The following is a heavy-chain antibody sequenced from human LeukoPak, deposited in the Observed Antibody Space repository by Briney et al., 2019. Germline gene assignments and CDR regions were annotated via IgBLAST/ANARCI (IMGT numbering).Heavy chain of an antibody. V-gene: IGHV3-23*01. CDR1: GFTFSSYA. D-gene: IGHD3-16*01. CDR2: ISGSGGST. CDR3: ARVGGPVKTFRASVSHYVAV. Sequence: PGGSLRLSCAASGFTFSSYAMSWVRQAPGKGLEWVSAISGSGGSTYYADSVKGRFTISRDNSKNTLYLQMNSLRAEDTAVYYCARVGGPVKTFRASVSHYVAVWGKGTTVTVSS. J-gene: IGHJ6*03.